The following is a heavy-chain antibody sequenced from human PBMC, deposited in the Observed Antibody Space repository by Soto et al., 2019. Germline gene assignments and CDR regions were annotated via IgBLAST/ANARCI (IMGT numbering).Heavy chain of an antibody. CDR1: GFTFSSYG. D-gene: IGHD6-13*01. CDR2: ISYDGSNK. Sequence: GSLRLSCAASGFTFSSYGMHWVRQAPGKGLEWVAVISYDGSNKYYADSVKGRFTISRDNSKNTLYLQMNSLRAEDTAVYYCAKGPGIAAANDYWGQGTLVTVSS. CDR3: AKGPGIAAANDY. J-gene: IGHJ4*02. V-gene: IGHV3-30*18.